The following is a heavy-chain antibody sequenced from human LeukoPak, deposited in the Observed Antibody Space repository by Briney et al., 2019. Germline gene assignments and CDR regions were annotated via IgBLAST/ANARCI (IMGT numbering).Heavy chain of an antibody. Sequence: GASVKVSCKASGYTFTGYYMHWVRQAPGQGLEWMGIINPSGGSTSYAQKFQDRVTMTRDTSTSTVYMELSSLRSEDTAVYYCAGIAARPGDRYYFDHWGQGTLVTVSS. D-gene: IGHD6-6*01. CDR2: INPSGGST. V-gene: IGHV1-46*01. CDR1: GYTFTGYY. CDR3: AGIAARPGDRYYFDH. J-gene: IGHJ4*02.